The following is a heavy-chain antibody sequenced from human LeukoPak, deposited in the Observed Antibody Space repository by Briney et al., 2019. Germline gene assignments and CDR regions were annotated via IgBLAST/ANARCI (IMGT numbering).Heavy chain of an antibody. CDR1: GFTFDDYA. CDR3: AKDMWSSGWAGDDAFDI. Sequence: GRSLRLSCAASGFTFDDYAMHWVRQAPGKGLEWVSGISWNSGSIGYADSVKGRFTISRDNAKNSLYLQMNSLRAEDTALYYCAKDMWSSGWAGDDAFDIWGQGTMVTVSS. V-gene: IGHV3-9*01. J-gene: IGHJ3*02. CDR2: ISWNSGSI. D-gene: IGHD6-19*01.